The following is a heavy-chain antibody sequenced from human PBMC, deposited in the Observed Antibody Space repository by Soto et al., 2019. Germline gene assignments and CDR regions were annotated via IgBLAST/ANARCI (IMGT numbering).Heavy chain of an antibody. V-gene: IGHV1-3*01. D-gene: IGHD4-17*01. CDR1: GYTFTSHA. CDR2: INAGNGNT. CDR3: ARGSPTVRGAFDI. J-gene: IGHJ3*02. Sequence: ASVKVSCKASGYTFTSHAMHWVRQAPGQRLEWMGWINAGNGNTKYSQKFQGRVTITRDTSASTAYMELSSLRSEDTAVYYCARGSPTVRGAFDIWGQGTMVTVSS.